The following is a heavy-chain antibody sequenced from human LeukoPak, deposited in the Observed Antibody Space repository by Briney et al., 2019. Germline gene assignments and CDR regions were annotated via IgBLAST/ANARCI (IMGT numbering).Heavy chain of an antibody. CDR3: ARITVSSSPRKYYFDY. CDR1: GGSFSGYY. Sequence: SETLSLTCAVYGGSFSGYYWSWLRQPPGKGLEWIGEINHSGSTNYNPSLKSRVTISVDTSKNQFSLKLSSVTAADTAVYYCARITVSSSPRKYYFDYWGQGTLVTVSS. D-gene: IGHD6-6*01. CDR2: INHSGST. V-gene: IGHV4-34*01. J-gene: IGHJ4*02.